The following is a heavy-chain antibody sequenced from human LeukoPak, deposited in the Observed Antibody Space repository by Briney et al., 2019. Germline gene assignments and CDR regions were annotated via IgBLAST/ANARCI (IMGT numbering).Heavy chain of an antibody. V-gene: IGHV1-69*05. D-gene: IGHD5-24*01. CDR3: ASVPVQSDRYNLAYYYYMEV. Sequence: SVKVSCKASRCTFSRYTISCVRQSPGQGLEWMGGIIPIFGNANCAQKFQGSVTLNTHESTSTAYMKLSSLRSEDTAVYYCASVPVQSDRYNLAYYYYMEVWGKGTTVTVSS. CDR1: RCTFSRYT. CDR2: IIPIFGNA. J-gene: IGHJ6*03.